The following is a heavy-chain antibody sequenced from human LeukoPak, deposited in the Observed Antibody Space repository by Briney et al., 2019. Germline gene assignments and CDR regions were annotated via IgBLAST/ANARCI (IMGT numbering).Heavy chain of an antibody. CDR3: ARGIRIVGATIEYFDY. D-gene: IGHD1-26*01. CDR1: GGSISSHY. CDR2: IYYSGST. V-gene: IGHV4-59*11. Sequence: SETLSLTCTVSGGSISSHYWSWIRQPPGKGLEWIGYIYYSGSTNYSPSLKSRVTISVDTSKNQFSLKLSSVTAADTAVYYCARGIRIVGATIEYFDYWGQGTLVTVSS. J-gene: IGHJ4*02.